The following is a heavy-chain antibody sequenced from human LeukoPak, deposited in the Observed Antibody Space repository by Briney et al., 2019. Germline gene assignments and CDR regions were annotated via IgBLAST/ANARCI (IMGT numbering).Heavy chain of an antibody. CDR2: ISSTGSYI. Sequence: PGGSLKLSCAASGFTFSNYNMNWVRQAPRKGLEWVSSISSTGSYIYYADSLKGRFTISRDNAKNSLFLQMSSLRAEDTAVYYCARDLAAGHFDYWGQGALVTVSS. CDR3: ARDLAAGHFDY. J-gene: IGHJ4*02. V-gene: IGHV3-21*01. D-gene: IGHD6-13*01. CDR1: GFTFSNYN.